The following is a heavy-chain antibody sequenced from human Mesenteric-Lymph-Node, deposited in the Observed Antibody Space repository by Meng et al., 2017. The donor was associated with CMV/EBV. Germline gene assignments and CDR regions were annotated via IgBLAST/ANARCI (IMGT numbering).Heavy chain of an antibody. D-gene: IGHD3-10*01. J-gene: IGHJ6*02. CDR1: GGSVSSGSYY. V-gene: IGHV4-61*01. Sequence: GSLRLSCTVSGGSVSSGSYYWSWIRQSPGKGLEWIGEINHSGSTNYNPSLKSRLTIAVDTSKKQISLKMSFVTAADTAVYYCARGRGRYYGMDVWGQGTTVTVSS. CDR3: ARGRGRYYGMDV. CDR2: INHSGST.